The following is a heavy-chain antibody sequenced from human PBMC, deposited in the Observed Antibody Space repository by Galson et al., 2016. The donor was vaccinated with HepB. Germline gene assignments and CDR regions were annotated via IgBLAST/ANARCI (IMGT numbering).Heavy chain of an antibody. V-gene: IGHV4-59*12. J-gene: IGHJ4*02. CDR3: ATTRGVAVAGFDT. CDR2: THFSGTT. Sequence: SETLSLTCTVVGGSIDNYYWSWIRQSPGKGLEWIACTHFSGTTYYNASLKSRGSISVDTSKDQFSLKLASVTAADTAVYYWATTRGVAVAGFDTWGQGTLVTVSS. CDR1: GGSIDNYY. D-gene: IGHD6-19*01.